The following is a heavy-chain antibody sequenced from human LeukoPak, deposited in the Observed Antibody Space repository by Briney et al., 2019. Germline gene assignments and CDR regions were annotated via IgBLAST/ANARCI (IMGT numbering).Heavy chain of an antibody. J-gene: IGHJ3*02. CDR3: ARVPAAAGTDDAFDI. CDR2: INPSGGST. CDR1: GYTFTSYY. V-gene: IGHV1-46*01. D-gene: IGHD6-13*01. Sequence: ASVKVSCKASGYTFTSYYMRWVRQAPGQGLEWMGIINPSGGSTSYAQKFQGRVTMTRDTSTSTVYMELSSLRSEDTAVYYCARVPAAAGTDDAFDIWGQGTMVTVSS.